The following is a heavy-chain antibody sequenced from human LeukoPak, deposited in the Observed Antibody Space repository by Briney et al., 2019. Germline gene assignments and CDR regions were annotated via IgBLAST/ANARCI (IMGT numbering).Heavy chain of an antibody. Sequence: GGSLRLSCADCGFTFSSYSMNWVRQAPGKGLEWVSSISSSSSYIYYADSVKGRFTISRDNAKNSLYLQMNSLRAEDTAVYYCARDGFDYSFDYWGQGTLVTVSS. CDR3: ARDGFDYSFDY. CDR2: ISSSSSYI. D-gene: IGHD3-9*01. V-gene: IGHV3-21*01. J-gene: IGHJ4*02. CDR1: GFTFSSYS.